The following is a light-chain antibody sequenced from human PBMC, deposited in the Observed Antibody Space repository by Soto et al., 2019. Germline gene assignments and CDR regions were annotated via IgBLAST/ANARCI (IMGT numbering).Light chain of an antibody. J-gene: IGKJ1*01. CDR1: QSVSSNY. Sequence: EIVLTQSPGTLSLSPGERATLSCRASQSVSSNYLAWYQQKPGQAPRLLVYGASSRATGIPDRFSGRGSGTDFTLTISRLEPEDFAVYYCQQYNNWPRTFGQGTKVDIK. V-gene: IGKV3-20*01. CDR2: GAS. CDR3: QQYNNWPRT.